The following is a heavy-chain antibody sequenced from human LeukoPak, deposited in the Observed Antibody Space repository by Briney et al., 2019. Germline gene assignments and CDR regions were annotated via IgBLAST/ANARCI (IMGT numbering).Heavy chain of an antibody. CDR3: TPGSGPISSLGS. CDR1: GFSISNYI. CDR2: ISASTTYI. Sequence: PGGSLRLSCAASGFSISNYIMNWVRQAPGKGLEWVSSISASTTYIYYADSVKGRFTISRDNAKNALYLEMNSLRAEDTAMYYCTPGSGPISSLGSWGQGTLVTVSS. V-gene: IGHV3-21*01. J-gene: IGHJ5*02. D-gene: IGHD3-16*01.